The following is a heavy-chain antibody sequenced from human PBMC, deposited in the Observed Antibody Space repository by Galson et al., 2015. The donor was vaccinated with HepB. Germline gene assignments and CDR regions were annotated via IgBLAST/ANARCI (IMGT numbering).Heavy chain of an antibody. CDR2: LSASTADT. CDR3: ASPRKNVVVVPAANWYFDL. V-gene: IGHV3-23*01. Sequence: SLRLSCAASGFSLSDYAMSWVRQAPGKGPEWVSALSASTADTYYADSMKGRVTISGDNSKNTLYLQMNSLRAEDTAVYYCASPRKNVVVVPAANWYFDLWGRGTLVTVSS. J-gene: IGHJ2*01. CDR1: GFSLSDYA. D-gene: IGHD2-2*01.